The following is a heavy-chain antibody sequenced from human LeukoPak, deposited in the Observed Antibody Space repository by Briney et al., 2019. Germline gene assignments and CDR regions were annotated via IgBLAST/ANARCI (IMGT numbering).Heavy chain of an antibody. CDR2: ISGSGGAT. V-gene: IGHV3-23*01. J-gene: IGHJ4*02. CDR3: AKPHTPHCSGGTCYLFDY. CDR1: GFTLSSYG. D-gene: IGHD2-15*01. Sequence: GRSLRLSCAASGFTLSSYGMSWVRQAPGKGLEWVSTISGSGGATYYANSVKGRLTISRDNSNNTLYLQMNSLRAEDTAVYYCAKPHTPHCSGGTCYLFDYWGQGTLVTVSS.